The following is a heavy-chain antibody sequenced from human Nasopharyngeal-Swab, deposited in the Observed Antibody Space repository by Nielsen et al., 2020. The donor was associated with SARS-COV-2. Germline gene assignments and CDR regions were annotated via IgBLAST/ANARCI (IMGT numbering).Heavy chain of an antibody. V-gene: IGHV1-8*02. CDR3: ARVYCTNGVCSPPEYYYYYYRDV. CDR2: MNPNSGNT. CDR1: GYTFTSYD. Sequence: ASVKVSCKASGYTFTSYDINWVRQATGQGLEWMGWMNPNSGNTGYAQKFQGRVTMTRNTSISTAYMELSSLRSEDTAVYYCARVYCTNGVCSPPEYYYYYYRDVWGKGTTVTVSS. J-gene: IGHJ6*03. D-gene: IGHD2-8*01.